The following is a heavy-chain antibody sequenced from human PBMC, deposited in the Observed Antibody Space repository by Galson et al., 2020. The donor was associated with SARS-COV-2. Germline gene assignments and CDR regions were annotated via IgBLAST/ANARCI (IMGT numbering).Heavy chain of an antibody. CDR3: AKRTTVIDY. CDR1: GFTFSNYA. J-gene: IGHJ4*02. V-gene: IGHV3-23*01. Sequence: GESLKISCAASGFTFSNYAMTWVRQAPGKGLEWVSAISGSGGSTYYADSVKGRFTISRDNSKNTLYLQMNSLRAEDTAVYYCAKRTTVIDYWGQGTLVTVSS. D-gene: IGHD4-17*01. CDR2: ISGSGGST.